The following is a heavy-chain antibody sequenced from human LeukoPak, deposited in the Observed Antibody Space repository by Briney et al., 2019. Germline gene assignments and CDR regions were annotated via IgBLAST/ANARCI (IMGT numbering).Heavy chain of an antibody. CDR3: ARDRNDYVWGSSSDAFDI. D-gene: IGHD3-16*01. CDR1: GFTFSDYY. CDR2: ISSSGSTI. Sequence: GGSLRLSCAASGFTFSDYYMSWIRQAPGKGLEWVSYISSSGSTIYYADPVKGRFTISRDNAKNSLYLQMNSLRAEDTAVYYCARDRNDYVWGSSSDAFDIWGQGTMVTVSS. J-gene: IGHJ3*02. V-gene: IGHV3-11*01.